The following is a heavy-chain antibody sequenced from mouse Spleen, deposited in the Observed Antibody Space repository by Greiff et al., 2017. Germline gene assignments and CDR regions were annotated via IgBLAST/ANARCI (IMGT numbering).Heavy chain of an antibody. Sequence: VQLQQSGPELVKPGASVKISCKASGYTFTDYYMNWVKQSHGKSLEWIGDINPNNGGTSYNQKFKGKATLTVDKSSSTAYMELRSLTSEDSAVYYCAGGYDVWFAYWGQGTLVTVSA. CDR1: GYTFTDYY. CDR3: AGGYDVWFAY. J-gene: IGHJ3*01. CDR2: INPNNGGT. D-gene: IGHD2-2*01. V-gene: IGHV1-26*01.